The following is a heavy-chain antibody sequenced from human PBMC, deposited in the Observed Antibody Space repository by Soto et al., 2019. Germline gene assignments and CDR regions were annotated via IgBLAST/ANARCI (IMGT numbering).Heavy chain of an antibody. V-gene: IGHV4-34*01. CDR1: GGSFSGYY. D-gene: IGHD3-22*01. CDR3: ARRLYYDSSGFEGGGMDV. CDR2: INHSGST. J-gene: IGHJ6*02. Sequence: SETLSLTCAVYGGSFSGYYLSWIRQPPGTGLEWIGEINHSGSTNYNPSLKSRVTISVDTSKNQFSLKLTSVTAADTAVYYCARRLYYDSSGFEGGGMDVWGQGTTVTVSS.